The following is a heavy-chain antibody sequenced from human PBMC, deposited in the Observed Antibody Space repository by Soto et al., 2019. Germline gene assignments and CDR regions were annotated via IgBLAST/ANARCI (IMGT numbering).Heavy chain of an antibody. J-gene: IGHJ4*02. CDR3: ARAVGGYEYYFDY. CDR1: GFTVSSNY. CDR2: IYSGGST. D-gene: IGHD5-12*01. V-gene: IGHV3-66*01. Sequence: EVQLVESGGGLVQPGGSLRLSCAASGFTVSSNYMSWVRQAPGKGLEWVSVIYSGGSTYYADSVKGSFTISRDNSKNTLYLQMNSLRAEDTAVYYCARAVGGYEYYFDYWGQGTLVTVSS.